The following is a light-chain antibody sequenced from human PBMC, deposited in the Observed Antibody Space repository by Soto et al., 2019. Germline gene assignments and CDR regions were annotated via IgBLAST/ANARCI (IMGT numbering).Light chain of an antibody. V-gene: IGKV2-28*01. CDR1: QSLLHSNGCNY. Sequence: DIVMTQSPLSLPVTPGEPASISCRSSQSLLHSNGCNYLDWYLQKPGQSPQLLIYLGSNRASGVPDRFSGSGSGTDFTLKISRVEAEDVGVYYCMQALQTPRTFGQGNKV. J-gene: IGKJ1*01. CDR2: LGS. CDR3: MQALQTPRT.